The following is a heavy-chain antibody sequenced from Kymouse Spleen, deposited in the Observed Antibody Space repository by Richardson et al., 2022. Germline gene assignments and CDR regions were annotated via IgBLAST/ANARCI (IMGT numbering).Heavy chain of an antibody. D-gene: IGHD6-19*01. CDR1: GFTFSGSA. CDR2: IRSKANSYAT. CDR3: TRQWLDAFDI. V-gene: IGHV3-73*02. J-gene: IGHJ3*02. Sequence: EVQLVESGGGLVQPGGSLKLSCAASGFTFSGSAMHWVRQASGKGLEWVGRIRSKANSYATAYAASVKGRFTISRDDSKNTAYLQMNSLKTEDTAVYYCTRQWLDAFDIWGQGTMVTVSS.